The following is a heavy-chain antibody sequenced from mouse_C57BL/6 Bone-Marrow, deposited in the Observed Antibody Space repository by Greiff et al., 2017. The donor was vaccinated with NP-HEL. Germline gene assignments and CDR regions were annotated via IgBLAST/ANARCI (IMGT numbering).Heavy chain of an antibody. CDR2: IDPENGDT. CDR3: STIIEDY. CDR1: GFTFTDDY. V-gene: IGHV14-4*01. Sequence: EVQLQQSGAELVRPGASVKLSCTASGFTFTDDYMHWVKQRPEQGLEWIGWIDPENGDTEYASKFQGKATITADTSSNTAYLQLSSLTSEDAAVYYCSTIIEDYWGQGTTLTVSA. J-gene: IGHJ2*01. D-gene: IGHD2-12*01.